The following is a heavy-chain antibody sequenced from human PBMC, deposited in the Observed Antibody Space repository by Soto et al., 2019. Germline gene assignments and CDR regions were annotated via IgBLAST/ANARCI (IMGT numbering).Heavy chain of an antibody. Sequence: QVQLQESGPGLVKPSGTLSLSCAVSGGSVSNNNWWSWVLQSPGNGLEWIGETHHSGGTSYNPSLESRATLSVDKSKNELSLRLNYVPAADTAVYYCTKNSAYALDYWGLGILVTVSS. CDR3: TKNSAYALDY. CDR2: THHSGGT. CDR1: GGSVSNNNW. J-gene: IGHJ4*02. D-gene: IGHD5-12*01. V-gene: IGHV4-4*02.